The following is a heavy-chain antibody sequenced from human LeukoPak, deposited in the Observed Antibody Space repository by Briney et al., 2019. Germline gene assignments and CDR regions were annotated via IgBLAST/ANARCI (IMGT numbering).Heavy chain of an antibody. CDR1: GGSISSYY. CDR3: ARALKGSGFGEAYYYYYYGMDV. Sequence: PLETLSLTCTVSGGSISSYYWSWIRQPPGKGLEWIGYIYYSGSTNYNPSLKSRVTISVDTSKNQFSLKLSSVIAADTAVYYCARALKGSGFGEAYYYYYYGMDVWGQGTTVTVSS. J-gene: IGHJ6*02. CDR2: IYYSGST. D-gene: IGHD3-10*01. V-gene: IGHV4-59*01.